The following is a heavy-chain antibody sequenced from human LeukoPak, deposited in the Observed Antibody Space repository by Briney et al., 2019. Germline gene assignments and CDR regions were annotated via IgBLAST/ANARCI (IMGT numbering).Heavy chain of an antibody. J-gene: IGHJ4*02. CDR1: GFTFSNYW. CDR2: INQDGSKE. D-gene: IGHD5-12*01. Sequence: GSLRLSCAASGFTFSNYWMTWVRQAPGKGLEWVAHINQDGSKEYYMDSVKARFTISRDNAKNSLSLQMNSLRAEDTAVYYCVRDGGVSGYDLLDYWGQGTLVTVPS. CDR3: VRDGGVSGYDLLDY. V-gene: IGHV3-7*01.